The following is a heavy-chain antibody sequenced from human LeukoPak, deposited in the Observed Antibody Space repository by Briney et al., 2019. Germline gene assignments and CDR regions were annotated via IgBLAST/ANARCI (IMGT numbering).Heavy chain of an antibody. CDR3: AKDRYYGSGSYSNLFDY. J-gene: IGHJ4*02. D-gene: IGHD3-10*01. Sequence: PGGSLRLSCAASGFTFSSYGMHWVRHAPGKGLELVAFIRYDGSNKYYADSVKGRFTISRDNSKNTLYLQMNSLRAEDTAVYYCAKDRYYGSGSYSNLFDYWGQGTLVTVSS. CDR1: GFTFSSYG. V-gene: IGHV3-30*02. CDR2: IRYDGSNK.